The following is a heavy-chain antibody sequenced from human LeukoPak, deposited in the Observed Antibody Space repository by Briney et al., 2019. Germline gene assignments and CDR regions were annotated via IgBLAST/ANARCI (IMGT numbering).Heavy chain of an antibody. CDR2: ISAYNGDT. J-gene: IGHJ4*02. CDR3: ARVPPGGSPDY. Sequence: ASVKVSCKASGYNFPSYGINWVRQAPGQGLEWMGWISAYNGDTNYAQKLQGRVTMTTDTSTSTAYMELRSLRSDDTAVYYCARVPPGGSPDYWGQGTLVTVSS. D-gene: IGHD1-26*01. CDR1: GYNFPSYG. V-gene: IGHV1-18*01.